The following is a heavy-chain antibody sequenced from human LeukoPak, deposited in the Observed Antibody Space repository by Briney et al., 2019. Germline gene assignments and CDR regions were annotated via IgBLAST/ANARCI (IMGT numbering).Heavy chain of an antibody. D-gene: IGHD3-3*01. CDR1: GGSFSGYY. Sequence: SETLSLTCAVYGGSFSGYYWSWIRQPPGKGLEWIGEINHSGSTNYNPSLKSRVTISVDTSKNQFSLRLSSVTAADTAVYYCARSAQNGTIFTSWGQGTLVTVSS. V-gene: IGHV4-34*01. CDR2: INHSGST. CDR3: ARSAQNGTIFTS. J-gene: IGHJ5*02.